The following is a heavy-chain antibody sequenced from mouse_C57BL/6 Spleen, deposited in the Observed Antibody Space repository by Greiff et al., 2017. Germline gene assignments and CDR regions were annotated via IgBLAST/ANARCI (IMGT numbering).Heavy chain of an antibody. CDR2: IDPSDSYT. CDR1: GYTFTSYW. J-gene: IGHJ3*01. D-gene: IGHD3-2*02. CDR3: ATAQAKAY. V-gene: IGHV1-50*01. Sequence: QVQLQQSGAELVKPGASVKLSCKASGYTFTSYWMQWVKQRPGQGLEWIGEIDPSDSYTNYNQKFKGKATLTVDTSSSTAYMQLSSLTSEDSAVYYCATAQAKAYWGQGTLVTVSA.